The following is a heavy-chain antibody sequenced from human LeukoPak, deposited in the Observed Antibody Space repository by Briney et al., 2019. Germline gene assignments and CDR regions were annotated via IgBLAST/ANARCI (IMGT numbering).Heavy chain of an antibody. CDR2: IYYSGST. J-gene: IGHJ4*02. Sequence: SETLSLTCTVSGGSISSYYWSWIRQPPGKGLEWIGYIYYSGSTNYNPSLKSRVTISVDTSKNQFSLKLSSVTAADTAVYYCARGVVPAAIHYWGQGTLVTVSS. D-gene: IGHD2-2*01. CDR1: GGSISSYY. CDR3: ARGVVPAAIHY. V-gene: IGHV4-59*08.